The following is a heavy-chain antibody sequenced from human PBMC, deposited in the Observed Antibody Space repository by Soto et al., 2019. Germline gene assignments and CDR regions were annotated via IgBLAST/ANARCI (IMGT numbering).Heavy chain of an antibody. J-gene: IGHJ5*02. CDR2: IFYTGST. Sequence: QVQLQESGPGLVRPSETLSLTCTVSGGSISRYFWSWIRQSPGKGLEWIGYIFYTGSTTYNPSLKSRVTLSIDTSKNQFSLTLSSLPAADTAVYYCAHFSDLEWFDPWGQGTRVTVSS. CDR3: AHFSDLEWFDP. CDR1: GGSISRYF. V-gene: IGHV4-59*01. D-gene: IGHD2-21*01.